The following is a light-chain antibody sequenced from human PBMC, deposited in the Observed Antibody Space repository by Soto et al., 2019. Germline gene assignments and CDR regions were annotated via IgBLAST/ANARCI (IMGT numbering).Light chain of an antibody. J-gene: IGKJ1*01. CDR2: KAS. CDR3: QQYNSYSPT. Sequence: GDRVTITCRASQSISVWLAWYQQKAGKAPNLLIYKASRLESGVPSRFSGSGSETEFTLTISGLQPGDSATYYCQQYNSYSPTFGQGTKVDIK. V-gene: IGKV1-5*03. CDR1: QSISVW.